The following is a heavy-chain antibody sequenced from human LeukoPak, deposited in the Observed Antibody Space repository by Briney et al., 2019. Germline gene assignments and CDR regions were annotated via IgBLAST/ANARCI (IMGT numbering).Heavy chain of an antibody. CDR2: IYYSGST. Sequence: SETLSLTCTVSGGSISSYYWSWIRQPPGKGLEWIGYIYYSGSTNYNPSLKSRVTISVDTSKNQFSLKLSSVTAADTAVYYCARTRHSGSYYDHHYYYGMDVWGQGTTVTVSS. D-gene: IGHD1-26*01. CDR3: ARTRHSGSYYDHHYYYGMDV. J-gene: IGHJ6*02. V-gene: IGHV4-59*01. CDR1: GGSISSYY.